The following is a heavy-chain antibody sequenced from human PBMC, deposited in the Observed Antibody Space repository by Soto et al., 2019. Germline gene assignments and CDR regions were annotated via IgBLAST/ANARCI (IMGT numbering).Heavy chain of an antibody. J-gene: IGHJ6*02. Sequence: SETLSLTCTVSGGSISSSSYYWGWIRQPPGKGLEWIGSIYYSGSTYYNPSLKSRVTISVDTSKNQFSLKLSSVTAADTAVYYCARDIVLVPAAHYYYYYGMDVWGQGTTVTVSS. CDR1: GGSISSSSYY. CDR2: IYYSGST. CDR3: ARDIVLVPAAHYYYYYGMDV. D-gene: IGHD2-2*01. V-gene: IGHV4-39*01.